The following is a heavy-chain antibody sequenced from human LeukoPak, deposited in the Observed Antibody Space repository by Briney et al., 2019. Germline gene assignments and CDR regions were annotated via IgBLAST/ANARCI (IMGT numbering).Heavy chain of an antibody. D-gene: IGHD1-26*01. CDR3: AKNLLGSESFSWYFDL. V-gene: IGHV3-23*01. Sequence: GGSLRLSCAASGVTFSSHGMSWVRQAPGKGPEWVSSITDSGSGTCYADSVKGRFTMSRDNSKNTLYLQMNSLRAEDTAVYYCAKNLLGSESFSWYFDLWGRGTLVTVSS. CDR2: ITDSGSGT. J-gene: IGHJ2*01. CDR1: GVTFSSHG.